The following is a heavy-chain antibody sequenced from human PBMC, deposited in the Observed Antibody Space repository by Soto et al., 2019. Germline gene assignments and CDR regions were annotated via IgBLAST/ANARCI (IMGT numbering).Heavy chain of an antibody. Sequence: SETLSLTCTVSGGSISSSIHYWGWLRQPPGKELEWIGSIYYSGNTYYSPSLRSRVTVSVDTSKNQFSLKLSSVTAADTAVYYCARDQLEGNWFDPWGQGTLVT. CDR2: IYYSGNT. CDR1: GGSISSSIHY. D-gene: IGHD1-1*01. V-gene: IGHV4-39*07. J-gene: IGHJ5*02. CDR3: ARDQLEGNWFDP.